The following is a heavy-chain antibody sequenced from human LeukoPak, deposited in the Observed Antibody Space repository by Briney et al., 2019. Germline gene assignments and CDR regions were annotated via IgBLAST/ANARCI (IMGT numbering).Heavy chain of an antibody. CDR2: IYYSGST. CDR3: ARRSWYNWFDR. J-gene: IGHJ5*02. Sequence: PPETLSLTCTVSGGSVSSGSYYWSWIRQSPGKGLEWIGYIYYSGSTNYNPSLKSRVTISVDTSKNQFSLKVSSVTAADTAVYYCARRSWYNWFDRWGQGTLVTVSS. D-gene: IGHD6-13*01. CDR1: GGSVSSGSYY. V-gene: IGHV4-61*01.